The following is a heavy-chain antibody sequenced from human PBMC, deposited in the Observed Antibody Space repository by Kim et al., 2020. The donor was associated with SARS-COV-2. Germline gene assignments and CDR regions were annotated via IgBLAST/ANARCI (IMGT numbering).Heavy chain of an antibody. CDR1: GGSISSSSYY. CDR3: ASSPGYCSSTSCYYYYYYYGMDV. V-gene: IGHV4-39*01. CDR2: IYYSGST. D-gene: IGHD2-2*01. J-gene: IGHJ6*02. Sequence: SETLSLTCTVSGGSISSSSYYWGWIRQPPGKGLEWIGSIYYSGSTYYNPSLKSRVTISVDTSKNQFSLKLSSVTAADTAVYYCASSPGYCSSTSCYYYYYYYGMDVWGQGTTVTVSS.